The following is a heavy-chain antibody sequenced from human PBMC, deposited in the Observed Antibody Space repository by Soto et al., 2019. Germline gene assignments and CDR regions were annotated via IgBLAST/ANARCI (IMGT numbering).Heavy chain of an antibody. CDR3: ANAPLTNLPGIFWFDH. CDR2: ITASGDST. D-gene: IGHD3-10*01. J-gene: IGHJ5*02. CDR1: AVPFNSYA. V-gene: IGHV3-23*01. Sequence: XGPLIPSFAASAVPFNSYAMSWVRQAPGKGLDWVSAITASGDSTCYADAVKRRFTISRDSSKNALELEMNSLRAEDTALYYWANAPLTNLPGIFWFDHWGQRTLVTVSS.